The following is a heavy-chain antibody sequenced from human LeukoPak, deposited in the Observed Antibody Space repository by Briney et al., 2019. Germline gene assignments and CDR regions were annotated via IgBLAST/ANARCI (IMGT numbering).Heavy chain of an antibody. CDR2: IYYSGST. Sequence: SETLSLTCAVYGGSFSSYYWSWIRQPPGKGLEWIGYIYYSGSTNYNPSLKSRVTISVDTSKNQFSLKLSSVTAADTAVYYCARGTYSSSWYGGFDPWGQGTLVTVSS. CDR3: ARGTYSSSWYGGFDP. V-gene: IGHV4-59*01. D-gene: IGHD6-13*01. CDR1: GGSFSSYY. J-gene: IGHJ5*02.